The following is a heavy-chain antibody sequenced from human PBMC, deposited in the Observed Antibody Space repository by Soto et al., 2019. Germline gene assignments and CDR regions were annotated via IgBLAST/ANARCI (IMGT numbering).Heavy chain of an antibody. J-gene: IGHJ3*02. CDR1: GYTFTSYG. Sequence: ASVKVSCKASGYTFTSYGISWVRQAPGQGLEWMGWISAYNGNTNYAQKLQGRVTMTTDTSPSTAYMELRSLRSDDTAVYYCARNRISPHPYYVILNGLVAYDSWGQGTMVTVSS. V-gene: IGHV1-18*01. CDR3: ARNRISPHPYYVILNGLVAYDS. D-gene: IGHD3-9*01. CDR2: ISAYNGNT.